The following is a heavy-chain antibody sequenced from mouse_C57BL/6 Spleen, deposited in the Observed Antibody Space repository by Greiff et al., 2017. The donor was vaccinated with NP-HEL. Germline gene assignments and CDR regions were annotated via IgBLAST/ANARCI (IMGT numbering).Heavy chain of an antibody. D-gene: IGHD2-4*01. Sequence: QVQLQQPGAELVMPGASVKLSCKASGYTFTSYWLHWVKQRPGQGLEWIGEIDPSDSYTNYNQKFKGKSTLTVAKSSSTAYMQLSSLTSEDSAVYYCARGGYDYDDYYAMDYWGQGTSVTVSS. V-gene: IGHV1-69*01. CDR2: IDPSDSYT. CDR3: ARGGYDYDDYYAMDY. CDR1: GYTFTSYW. J-gene: IGHJ4*01.